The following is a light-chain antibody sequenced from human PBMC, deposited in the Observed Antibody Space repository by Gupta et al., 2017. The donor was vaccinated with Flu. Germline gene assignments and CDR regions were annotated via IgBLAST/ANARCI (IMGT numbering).Light chain of an antibody. J-gene: IGKJ1*01. V-gene: IGKV1-5*03. CDR2: EAS. Sequence: VGDRVTITCRASQPIYVWVGLFQQKGNKAPKLVIFEASRLEGGVPSRFSASCFGTEFTLTIRSLQPYDLATYYCQKYKSFWKFGQGTKGEVK. CDR3: QKYKSFWK. CDR1: QPIYVW.